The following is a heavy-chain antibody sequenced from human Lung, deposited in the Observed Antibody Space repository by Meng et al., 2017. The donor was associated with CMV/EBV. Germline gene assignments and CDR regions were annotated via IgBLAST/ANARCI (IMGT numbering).Heavy chain of an antibody. CDR1: GFTVSNSY. D-gene: IGHD3-22*01. CDR3: ARGWGMIVSSRPLGWFDP. Sequence: GGSXRLXXAASGFTVSNSYMSWVRQAPGKGLEQVSVIYSGDNTFYADSVKGRFSISRDSSKNTLYLQMNGLRAEDTAVYYCARGWGMIVSSRPLGWFDPXGQGXLVTVSS. CDR2: IYSGDNT. J-gene: IGHJ5*02. V-gene: IGHV3-53*01.